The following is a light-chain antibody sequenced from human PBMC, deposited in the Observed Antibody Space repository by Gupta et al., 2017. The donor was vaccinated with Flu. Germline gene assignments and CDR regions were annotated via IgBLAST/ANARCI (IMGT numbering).Light chain of an antibody. CDR2: VNSDGSR. J-gene: IGLJ2*01. CDR1: SGYSNYA. CDR3: QTWDIGTYVV. Sequence: QLVFTQSPSASASLGATVKFTCTLNSGYSNYAIAWHQQRPGKGPRYLMKVNSDGSRSKGDGIPDRFSGSSSGAERSLTISRLQAEDEADYYCQTWDIGTYVVFGGGTKLTVL. V-gene: IGLV4-69*01.